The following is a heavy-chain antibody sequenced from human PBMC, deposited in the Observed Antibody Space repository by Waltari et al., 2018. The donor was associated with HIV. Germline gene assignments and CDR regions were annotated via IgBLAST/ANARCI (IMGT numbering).Heavy chain of an antibody. CDR2: ISWNGGVT. CDR1: GFTFDDHA. D-gene: IGHD2-15*01. V-gene: IGHV3-9*01. CDR3: ARDRGVTATGFFDY. J-gene: IGHJ4*02. Sequence: EVQLLESGGTLVQPGWSLRLSCIVSGFTFDDHAMHWVRQAPGKGLEWVSGISWNGGVTVFADSVKGRFTISRDNAQNSLFLQMDNLRKDDAAFYYCARDRGVTATGFFDYWGQGTLVTVSS.